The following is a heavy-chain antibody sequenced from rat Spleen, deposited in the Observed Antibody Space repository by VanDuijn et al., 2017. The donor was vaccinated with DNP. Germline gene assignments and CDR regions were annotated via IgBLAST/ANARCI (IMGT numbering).Heavy chain of an antibody. Sequence: EVQLVEYRGDLVQPGRSQNLSCVASGFTFNNYWMTWIRQVPGKGLEWVASITSSGGSTYYPDSVKGRFTISRDNAKNTLYLQMNSLRSEDTATYYCARSHYGQRGFYFDYWGQGVMVTVSS. CDR1: GFTFNNYW. D-gene: IGHD1-11*01. CDR3: ARSHYGQRGFYFDY. V-gene: IGHV5-31*01. CDR2: ITSSGGST. J-gene: IGHJ2*01.